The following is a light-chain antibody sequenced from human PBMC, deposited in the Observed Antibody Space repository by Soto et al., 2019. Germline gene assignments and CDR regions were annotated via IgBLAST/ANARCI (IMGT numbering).Light chain of an antibody. CDR1: GSDVGAYNY. CDR3: SAFAGSRV. J-gene: IGLJ3*02. V-gene: IGLV2-8*01. Sequence: QSALTQPPSASGSPGQSVTISCTGTGSDVGAYNYVSWYQQHPGKAPKLMIYEVSQRPSGVPDRFSGSKSGNMASLTVSGLQAEDEADYYCSAFAGSRVFGGGTKLTVL. CDR2: EVS.